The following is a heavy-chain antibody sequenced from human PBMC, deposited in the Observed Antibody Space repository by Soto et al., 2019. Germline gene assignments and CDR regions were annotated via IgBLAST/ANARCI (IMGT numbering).Heavy chain of an antibody. J-gene: IGHJ4*02. Sequence: QVQLVESGGGVVQPGRSLRLSCVASGFTFSNYNIHWVRQGPGKGLEWVAVTLYDGSAKYYTDSVKGRFTVSRDDSKKTLYLQMDTLRAEDTAVYFCARDSPPYYFESWGQGTLVTVSS. CDR3: ARDSPPYYFES. CDR2: TLYDGSAK. CDR1: GFTFSNYN. V-gene: IGHV3-33*01.